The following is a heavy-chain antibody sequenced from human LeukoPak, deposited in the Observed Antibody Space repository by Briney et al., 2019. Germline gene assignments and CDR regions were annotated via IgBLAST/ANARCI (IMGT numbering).Heavy chain of an antibody. D-gene: IGHD3-10*02. J-gene: IGHJ6*04. CDR3: AELGITMIGGV. CDR2: IYTSGST. V-gene: IGHV4-4*08. CDR1: GGSISSYY. Sequence: KPSETLSLTCTVSGGSISSYYWSWIRQPPGKGLEWIGRIYTSGSTNYNPSLKSRVTISVDTSKNQFSLKLSTVTAADTAVYYCAELGITMIGGVWGKGTTVTISS.